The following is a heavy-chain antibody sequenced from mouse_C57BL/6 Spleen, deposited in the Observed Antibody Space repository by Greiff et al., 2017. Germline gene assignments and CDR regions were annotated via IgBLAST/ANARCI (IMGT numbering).Heavy chain of an antibody. J-gene: IGHJ4*01. CDR1: GFNFTDYY. CDR2: IRNKANGYTT. CDR3: ARSTGTRDY. V-gene: IGHV7-3*01. Sequence: EVQLVESGGGLVQPGGSLSLSCAASGFNFTDYYMSWVRQPPGKALEWLGFIRNKANGYTTEYSASVKGRFTISRDNSQSILYLQMNALRAEDSATYYCARSTGTRDYWGQGTSVTVSS. D-gene: IGHD4-1*01.